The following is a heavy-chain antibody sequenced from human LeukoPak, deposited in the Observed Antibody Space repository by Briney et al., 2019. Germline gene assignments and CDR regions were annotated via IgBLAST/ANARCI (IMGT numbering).Heavy chain of an antibody. Sequence: SETLSLTCTVSGVSVSNYYWAWVRQPAGKGPEWIGRIYSSGITNYNPSLRSRVSVSLDTSKNQFSLKLSSVTAADTAVYYCARKSTSEYYVWGSYRSDYWGQGTLVTVSS. CDR1: GVSVSNYY. J-gene: IGHJ4*02. D-gene: IGHD3-16*02. V-gene: IGHV4-4*07. CDR2: IYSSGIT. CDR3: ARKSTSEYYVWGSYRSDY.